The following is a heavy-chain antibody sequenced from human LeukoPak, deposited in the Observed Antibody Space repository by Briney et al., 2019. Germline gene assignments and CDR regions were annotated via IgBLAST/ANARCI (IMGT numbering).Heavy chain of an antibody. V-gene: IGHV4-34*01. D-gene: IGHD3-10*01. J-gene: IGHJ4*02. CDR1: GGSFSGYH. CDR2: INHSGST. Sequence: SETLSLTCAVYGGSFSGYHWSWIRQPPGKGLEWIGEINHSGSTNYNPSLKSRVTISVDASKNQFSLKLSSVTAADTAVYYCARGSLVRDYFDYWGQGTLVTVSS. CDR3: ARGSLVRDYFDY.